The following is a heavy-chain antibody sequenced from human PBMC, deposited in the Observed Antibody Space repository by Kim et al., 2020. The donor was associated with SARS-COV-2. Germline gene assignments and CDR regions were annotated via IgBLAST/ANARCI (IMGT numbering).Heavy chain of an antibody. CDR3: ARVWLGQLWTNHWSFDL. Sequence: SETLSLTCTVSGGSISSYYWSWSRQPPGKGLEWIGYIYYSGSTNYNPSLKSRVTISVDTSKNQFSLKLSSVTAADTAVYYCARVWLGQLWTNHWSFDLWGRGTLVTVSS. D-gene: IGHD5-18*01. CDR2: IYYSGST. CDR1: GGSISSYY. V-gene: IGHV4-59*01. J-gene: IGHJ2*01.